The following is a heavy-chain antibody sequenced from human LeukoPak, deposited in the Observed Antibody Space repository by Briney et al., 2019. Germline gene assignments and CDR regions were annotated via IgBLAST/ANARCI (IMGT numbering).Heavy chain of an antibody. D-gene: IGHD3-10*01. Sequence: GGSLRLSCAASGFTFSSYAMSWVRQAPGKGLEWVSAISGSVGSTYYADSVKGRFTISRDNSKNTLYLQMNSLRAEDTAVYYCAKGHGSGSYGYFDYWGQGTLVTVSS. J-gene: IGHJ4*02. CDR1: GFTFSSYA. CDR2: ISGSVGST. V-gene: IGHV3-23*01. CDR3: AKGHGSGSYGYFDY.